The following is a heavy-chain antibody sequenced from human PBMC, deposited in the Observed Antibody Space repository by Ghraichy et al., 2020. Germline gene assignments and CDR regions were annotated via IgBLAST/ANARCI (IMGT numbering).Heavy chain of an antibody. J-gene: IGHJ3*02. V-gene: IGHV4-61*01. CDR3: ERMNCGSASCDHAFEI. CDR2: IYYMGSI. D-gene: IGHD2-2*01. Sequence: SETLSLTCTVSGGSVSTGSYYWNWIRQPPGKGLEWIGYIYYMGSINYNPSLKSRVTISVDTSKDQFSLKLTSVTAADTAVYYCERMNCGSASCDHAFEIWVQGTMVTVAS. CDR1: GGSVSTGSYY.